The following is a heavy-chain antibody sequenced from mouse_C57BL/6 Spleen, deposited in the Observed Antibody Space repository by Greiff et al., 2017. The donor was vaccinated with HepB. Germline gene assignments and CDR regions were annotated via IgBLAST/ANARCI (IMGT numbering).Heavy chain of an antibody. V-gene: IGHV1-54*01. CDR3: ARRSNYNAMDY. J-gene: IGHJ4*01. D-gene: IGHD2-5*01. CDR2: INPGSGGT. Sequence: VQLQQSGAELVRPGTSVKVSCKASGYAFTNYLIEWVKQRPGQGLEWIGVINPGSGGTNYNEKFKGKATLTADKSSSTAYMQLSSLTSEDSAVYFCARRSNYNAMDYWGQGTSVTVSS. CDR1: GYAFTNYL.